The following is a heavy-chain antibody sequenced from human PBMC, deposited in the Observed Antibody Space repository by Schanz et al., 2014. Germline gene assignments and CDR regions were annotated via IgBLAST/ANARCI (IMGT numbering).Heavy chain of an antibody. CDR2: IYYSGST. V-gene: IGHV4-39*01. CDR3: ARLWGGWRIPDY. Sequence: QLHLQESGPGLAKPSETLSLICSVSGGSISTSSRYWGWIRQSPGKGLEWIGSIYYSGSTYYNASLKCRATIPLDPSKTHFPLNLNSVTAADSAVYYCARLWGGWRIPDYWGQGTLVTVSS. J-gene: IGHJ4*02. D-gene: IGHD6-19*01. CDR1: GGSISTSSRY.